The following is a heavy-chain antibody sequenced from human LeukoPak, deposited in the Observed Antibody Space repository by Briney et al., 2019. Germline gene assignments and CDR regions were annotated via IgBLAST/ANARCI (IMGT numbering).Heavy chain of an antibody. CDR1: GFIVSSNY. Sequence: GGSLRLSCAASGFIVSSNYMSWVRQAPGKGLEWVSFICTDGRTYYADSVEGRFSISRDVSENTLYLQMTSLRADDTAVYYCTGDGVSRDWLFLDYWGQGTLVTVPS. V-gene: IGHV3-53*01. CDR2: ICTDGRT. CDR3: TGDGVSRDWLFLDY. D-gene: IGHD3/OR15-3a*01. J-gene: IGHJ4*02.